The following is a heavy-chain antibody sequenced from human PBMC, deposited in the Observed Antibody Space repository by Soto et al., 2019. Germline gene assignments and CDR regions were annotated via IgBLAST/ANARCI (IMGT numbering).Heavy chain of an antibody. CDR2: IKEDGSER. Sequence: GGSLRLSCAASGFTFSGSWMSWVRHPPGKGLEWVADIKEDGSERYYVDSVKGRFTVSRDNAKNSLYLQMNSLRAEDTAVYYCARDPSSGALDYWGQGTLVTVSS. V-gene: IGHV3-7*04. CDR3: ARDPSSGALDY. D-gene: IGHD2-2*01. J-gene: IGHJ4*02. CDR1: GFTFSGSW.